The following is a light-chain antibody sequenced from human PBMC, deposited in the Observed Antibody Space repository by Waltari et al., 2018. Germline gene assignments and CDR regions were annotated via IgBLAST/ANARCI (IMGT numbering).Light chain of an antibody. CDR1: QSLLHSNGYNY. CDR2: LGS. V-gene: IGKV2-28*01. J-gene: IGKJ1*01. Sequence: DIVMTQSPLSLPVTPGEPASIPCRSSQSLLHSNGYNYLDWYLQKPGQSPQLLIYLGSNRASWVPDRFSGSGSGTDFTLKISRVEAEDVGVYYCMQALQTPPWTFGQGTKVEIK. CDR3: MQALQTPPWT.